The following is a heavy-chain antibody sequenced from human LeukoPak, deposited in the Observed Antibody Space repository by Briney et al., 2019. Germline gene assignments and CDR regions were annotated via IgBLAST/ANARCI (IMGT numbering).Heavy chain of an antibody. CDR1: GFTFSSYA. CDR3: AKRRGLELLYYYYMDV. Sequence: GGSLRLSCAASGFTFSSYAMSWVRQAPGKGLEWVSAISGSGGSTYYADSVKGRFTISRDNSKNTLFLQMNSLRAEDTAVYYCAKRRGLELLYYYYMDVWGKGTTVTVSS. J-gene: IGHJ6*03. V-gene: IGHV3-23*01. D-gene: IGHD1-7*01. CDR2: ISGSGGST.